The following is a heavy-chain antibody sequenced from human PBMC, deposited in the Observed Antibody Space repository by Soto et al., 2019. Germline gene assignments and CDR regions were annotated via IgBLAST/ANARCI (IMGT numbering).Heavy chain of an antibody. CDR1: GFTFSGSA. CDR2: IRSKANSYAT. J-gene: IGHJ4*02. D-gene: IGHD6-19*01. CDR3: TSQEAGAGTLDYFDY. V-gene: IGHV3-73*01. Sequence: HPGGSLRLSCAASGFTFSGSAMHWVRQASGKGLEWVGRIRSKANSYATAYAASVKGRFTISRDDSKNTAYLQMNSLKTEDTAVYYCTSQEAGAGTLDYFDYWGQGTLVTVSS.